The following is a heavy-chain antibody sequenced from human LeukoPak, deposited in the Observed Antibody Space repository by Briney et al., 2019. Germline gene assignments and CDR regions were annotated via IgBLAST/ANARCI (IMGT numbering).Heavy chain of an antibody. D-gene: IGHD2-8*01. J-gene: IGHJ6*03. CDR3: AKDRCSNGIGCYYYYMDV. CDR1: GIIFSNYW. V-gene: IGHV3-74*01. Sequence: GGSLRLSCAASGIIFSNYWMHWVRQAPGKGLVWVSRINRDGSSTSYADSVKGRFTISRDSSKNILYLQMNSLRAEDTAVYYCAKDRCSNGIGCYYYYMDVWGKGTTVTISS. CDR2: INRDGSST.